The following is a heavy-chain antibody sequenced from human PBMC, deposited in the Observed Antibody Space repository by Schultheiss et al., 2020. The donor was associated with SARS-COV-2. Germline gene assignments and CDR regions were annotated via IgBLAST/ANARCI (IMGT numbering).Heavy chain of an antibody. J-gene: IGHJ6*03. CDR3: ARSDLPKYYYYMDV. CDR1: GFTFSSYA. V-gene: IGHV3-23*01. D-gene: IGHD3-3*01. Sequence: GGSLRLSCAASGFTFSSYAMSWVRQAPGKGLEWVSAISGSGGSTYYADSVKGRFTISRDNSKNTLYLQMNSLRDEDTAVYYCARSDLPKYYYYMDVWGKGTTVTVSS. CDR2: ISGSGGST.